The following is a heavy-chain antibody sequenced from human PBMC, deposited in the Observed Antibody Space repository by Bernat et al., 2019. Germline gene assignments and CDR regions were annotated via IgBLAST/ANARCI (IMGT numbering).Heavy chain of an antibody. J-gene: IGHJ4*02. D-gene: IGHD5-24*01. CDR1: GFTFSSYG. V-gene: IGHV3-30*03. Sequence: QVQLVESGGGVVQPGRSLRLSCAASGFTFSSYGMHWVRQAPGKGLEWVAVISYDGGNKYYADSVKGRFTISRDNSKNTLYLQMNSLRAEDTAVYYCARESTRWLQSDFDYWGQGTLVTVSS. CDR2: ISYDGGNK. CDR3: ARESTRWLQSDFDY.